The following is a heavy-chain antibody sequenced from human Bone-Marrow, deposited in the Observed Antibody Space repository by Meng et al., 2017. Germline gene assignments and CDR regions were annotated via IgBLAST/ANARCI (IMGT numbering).Heavy chain of an antibody. CDR3: ARGLGSGYYYAYFDY. CDR1: GFTFDDYG. J-gene: IGHJ4*02. Sequence: GESLKISCAASGFTFDDYGMSWVRQAPGKGLEWVFGINWNGGSTGYADSVKGRFTISRDNAKNSLYLQMNSLRAEDTALYYCARGLGSGYYYAYFDYWGQGTLVTVSS. CDR2: INWNGGST. V-gene: IGHV3-20*04. D-gene: IGHD3-22*01.